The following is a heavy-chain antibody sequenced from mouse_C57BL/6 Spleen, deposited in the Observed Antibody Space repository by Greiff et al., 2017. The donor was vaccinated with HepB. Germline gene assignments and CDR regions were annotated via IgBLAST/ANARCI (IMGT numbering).Heavy chain of an antibody. Sequence: VQLQQSGPVLVKPGASVKMSCKASGYTFTDYYMNWVKQSHGKSLEWIGVINPYNGGTSYNQKFKGKATLTVDKSSSTAYMELNSLTSEDSAVYYCARKGLGAMDYWGQGTSVTVSS. V-gene: IGHV1-19*01. CDR3: ARKGLGAMDY. J-gene: IGHJ4*01. CDR2: INPYNGGT. CDR1: GYTFTDYY.